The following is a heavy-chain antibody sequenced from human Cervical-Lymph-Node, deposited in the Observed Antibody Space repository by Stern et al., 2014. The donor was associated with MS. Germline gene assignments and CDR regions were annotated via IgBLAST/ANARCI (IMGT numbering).Heavy chain of an antibody. V-gene: IGHV3-21*01. Sequence: EVQLEESGGGLVKPGGSLRLSCAASGFTFSSYSMNWVRQAPGKGMEWVSSISSSSSYIYYADSVKGRFTISRDNAKNSLYLQMNSLRAEDTAVYYCARDQRYGGNSNLDYWGQGTLVTVSS. CDR2: ISSSSSYI. D-gene: IGHD4-23*01. CDR3: ARDQRYGGNSNLDY. J-gene: IGHJ4*02. CDR1: GFTFSSYS.